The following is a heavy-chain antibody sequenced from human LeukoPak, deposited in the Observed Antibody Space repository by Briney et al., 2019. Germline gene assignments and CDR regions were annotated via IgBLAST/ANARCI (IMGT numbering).Heavy chain of an antibody. CDR1: GFTVSSSY. Sequence: PGVSLRLSCAASGFTVSSSYMSWVRQAPGRGLEWVSVIYSGGSIYYADSVKDRYTISRDYSKNTVYLQMNSLRAEDTAVYYCARDGIVGSYGMDVWGQGTTVTVSS. CDR3: ARDGIVGSYGMDV. CDR2: IYSGGSI. V-gene: IGHV3-66*01. J-gene: IGHJ6*02. D-gene: IGHD2-15*01.